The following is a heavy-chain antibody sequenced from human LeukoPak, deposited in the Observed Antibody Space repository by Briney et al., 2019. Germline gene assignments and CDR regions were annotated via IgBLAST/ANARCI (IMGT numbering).Heavy chain of an antibody. V-gene: IGHV3-30*02. CDR2: IRYDGSNK. CDR3: ARDLKDIYYYDSSGYYFYY. J-gene: IGHJ4*02. D-gene: IGHD3-22*01. Sequence: GGSLRLSCAASGFNFNTHDMHWVRQAPGKGLEWVSFIRYDGSNKYYADSVKGRFTISRDNSKNTLYLQMNSLRAEDTAVYYCARDLKDIYYYDSSGYYFYYWGQGTLVTVSS. CDR1: GFNFNTHD.